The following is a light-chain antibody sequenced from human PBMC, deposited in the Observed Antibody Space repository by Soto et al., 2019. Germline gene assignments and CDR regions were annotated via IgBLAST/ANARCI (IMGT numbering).Light chain of an antibody. CDR2: GAS. V-gene: IGKV3-15*01. CDR1: QSVSSN. Sequence: EIVMTHYPATLSVSPGERATLSCRASQSVSSNLAWYQQKPGQAPRLLIYGASTRAADVPARFSGSGSGTDFTLTISSLQPEDVATYYCQKYNSAPWTFGQGTKVDIK. CDR3: QKYNSAPWT. J-gene: IGKJ1*01.